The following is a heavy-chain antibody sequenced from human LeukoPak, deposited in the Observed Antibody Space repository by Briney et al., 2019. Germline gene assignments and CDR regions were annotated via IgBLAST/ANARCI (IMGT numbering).Heavy chain of an antibody. Sequence: GGSLRLSCAASGFTFSSYAMHWVRQAPGKGLEWVAVISYDGSNKYYADSVKGRFTTSRDNSKNTLYLQMNSLRAEDTAVYYCARDNGFYFVAGTFDYWGQGTLVTVSS. D-gene: IGHD6-19*01. V-gene: IGHV3-30*04. CDR1: GFTFSSYA. CDR2: ISYDGSNK. J-gene: IGHJ4*02. CDR3: ARDNGFYFVAGTFDY.